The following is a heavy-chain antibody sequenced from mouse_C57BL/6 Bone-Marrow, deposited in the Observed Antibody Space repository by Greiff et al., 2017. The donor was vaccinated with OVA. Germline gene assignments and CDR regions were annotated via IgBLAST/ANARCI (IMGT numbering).Heavy chain of an antibody. V-gene: IGHV1-4*01. CDR1: GYTFTSYT. J-gene: IGHJ1*03. CDR2: INPSSGYT. CDR3: ARGGPWYSDV. Sequence: QVQLQQSGAELARPGASVKMSCKASGYTFTSYTMHWVKQRPGQGLEWIGYINPSSGYTKYNQKFKDKATSTADKSSSTAYMQLSSLTSEDSAVYYCARGGPWYSDVWGTGTTVTVSS.